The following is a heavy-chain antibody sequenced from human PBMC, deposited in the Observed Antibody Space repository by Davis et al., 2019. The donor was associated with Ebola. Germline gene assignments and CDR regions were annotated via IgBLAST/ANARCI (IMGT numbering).Heavy chain of an antibody. V-gene: IGHV1-2*06. J-gene: IGHJ4*02. CDR2: INPNSGGT. D-gene: IGHD3-22*01. CDR1: GYTFTGYY. Sequence: ASVKVSCKASGYTFTGYYMHWVRQAPGQGLEWMGRINPNSGGTNYAQKFQGRVTMTRDTSISTAYMELRRLRSDDTAVYYCARGYYDSSGYYAIYRYWGQGTLVTVSS. CDR3: ARGYYDSSGYYAIYRY.